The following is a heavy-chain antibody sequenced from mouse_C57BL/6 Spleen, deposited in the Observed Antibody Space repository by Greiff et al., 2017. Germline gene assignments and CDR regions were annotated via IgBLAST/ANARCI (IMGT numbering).Heavy chain of an antibody. CDR1: GYTFTSYW. CDR3: AIAYYSNYFDY. D-gene: IGHD2-5*01. CDR2: IHPNSGST. V-gene: IGHV1-64*01. J-gene: IGHJ2*01. Sequence: QVHVKQPGAELVKPGASVKLSCKASGYTFTSYWMHWVKQRPGQGLEWIGMIHPNSGSTNYNEKFKSKATLTVDKSSSTAYMQLSSLTSEDSAVYYCAIAYYSNYFDYWGQGTTLTVSS.